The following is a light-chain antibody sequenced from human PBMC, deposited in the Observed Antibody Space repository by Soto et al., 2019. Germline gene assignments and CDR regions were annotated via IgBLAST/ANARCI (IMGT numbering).Light chain of an antibody. CDR3: QQLNSYPPKVT. J-gene: IGKJ5*01. V-gene: IGKV1-9*01. CDR2: AAS. CDR1: QGISSY. Sequence: DIQLTQSPSFLSASVGDRVTITCRASQGISSYLAWYQQKPGKAPMLLIYAASTLQSGVPSRFSGSGSGTEFTLTISSLQPEDFATYYCQQLNSYPPKVTFGQGTRLEIK.